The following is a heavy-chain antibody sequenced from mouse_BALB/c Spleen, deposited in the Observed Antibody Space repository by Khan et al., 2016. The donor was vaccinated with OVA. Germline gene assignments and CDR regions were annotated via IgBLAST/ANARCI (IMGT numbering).Heavy chain of an antibody. V-gene: IGHV3-2*02. CDR3: ARTASIKY. J-gene: IGHJ2*01. D-gene: IGHD1-2*01. CDR1: GYSITSGYV. CDR2: ISYSGST. Sequence: QLEESGPGLVKPSQSLSLTCTVTGYSITSGYVWNWIRQFPGNKLEWIGYISYSGSTNYNPSLKSRISITRDTSKNQFCLQLNSVTTADTATNYCARTASIKYWGQGTTLTVSS.